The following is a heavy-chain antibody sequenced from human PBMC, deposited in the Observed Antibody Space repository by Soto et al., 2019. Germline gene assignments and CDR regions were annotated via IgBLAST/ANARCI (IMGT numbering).Heavy chain of an antibody. CDR2: IKTDGSST. CDR1: GFTFSSYW. J-gene: IGHJ3*02. CDR3: ASPGTGSRPLGFDI. V-gene: IGHV3-74*01. Sequence: EVQLVESGGGLVQPGGSLRLSCAASGFTFSSYWMHWVRQAPGKGLMWVSRIKTDGSSTNYADSVKGRFTISRDNAKNTLYLQMNNMRAEDTAVYSCASPGTGSRPLGFDIWGQGTMVTVSS. D-gene: IGHD3-10*01.